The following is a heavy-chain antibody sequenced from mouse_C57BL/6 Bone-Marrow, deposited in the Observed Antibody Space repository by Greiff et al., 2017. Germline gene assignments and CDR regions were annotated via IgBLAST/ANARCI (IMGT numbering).Heavy chain of an antibody. CDR1: GYTFTDYE. D-gene: IGHD2-10*02. V-gene: IGHV1-15*01. Sequence: VQLQESGAELVRPGASVTLSCKASGYTFTDYEMHWVKQTPVHGLEWIGAIDPETVGTAYNQKFKGKAILTADKSSSTAYMELRSLTSEDSAVYYCTVWYAMDYWGQGTSVTVSS. CDR3: TVWYAMDY. J-gene: IGHJ4*01. CDR2: IDPETVGT.